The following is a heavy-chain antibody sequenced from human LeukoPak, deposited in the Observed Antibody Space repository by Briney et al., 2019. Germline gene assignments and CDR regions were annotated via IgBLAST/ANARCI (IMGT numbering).Heavy chain of an antibody. V-gene: IGHV4-39*01. CDR2: IYYRGTT. J-gene: IGHJ4*02. D-gene: IGHD2/OR15-2a*01. Sequence: SETLSLTCTVSGGSISISSDYWRWIRQPPGKGLEWIGDIYYRGTTNYNPSLKSRVTMSVDTSKNQFSLKLNSATAADTAVYYCARRLSTRSYYLDDWGQGTLVTVSP. CDR3: ARRLSTRSYYLDD. CDR1: GGSISISSDY.